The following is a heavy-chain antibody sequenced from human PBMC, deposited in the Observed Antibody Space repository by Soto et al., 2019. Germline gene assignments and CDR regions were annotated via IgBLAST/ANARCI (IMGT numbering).Heavy chain of an antibody. CDR2: IYYSGRT. D-gene: IGHD2-21*02. CDR3: ARQRTTVVTQAYFDH. J-gene: IGHJ4*02. CDR1: GESIGMSSYY. Sequence: SETLSLTCIVSGESIGMSSYYWGWIRQPPGKGLEWIGSIYYSGRTYYNPSFKSRVTISIDTSKNQFSLKLSSVTATDTAVYYCARQRTTVVTQAYFDHWGQGALVTVSS. V-gene: IGHV4-39*01.